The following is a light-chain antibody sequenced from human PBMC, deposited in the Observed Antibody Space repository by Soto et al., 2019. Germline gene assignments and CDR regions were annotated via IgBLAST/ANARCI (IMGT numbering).Light chain of an antibody. CDR3: QQYSDSWWT. Sequence: EIVLTQSPGTLSSSPGERATLSCRASQSVNSAYFAWYQQKPGQAPRLLIYGASSRATGIPDRFSGSGSGTDFTLTISRLEPEDFAVYYCQQYSDSWWTFGQGTKVDIK. V-gene: IGKV3-20*01. J-gene: IGKJ1*01. CDR1: QSVNSAY. CDR2: GAS.